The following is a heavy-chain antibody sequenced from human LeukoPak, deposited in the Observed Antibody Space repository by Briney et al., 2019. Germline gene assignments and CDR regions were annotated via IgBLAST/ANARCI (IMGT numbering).Heavy chain of an antibody. D-gene: IGHD1-7*01. CDR2: IKPDGSEK. CDR3: AKSGSTNWNYANIDY. J-gene: IGHJ4*02. CDR1: GFTFSDYW. Sequence: GGSLRLSCAASGFTFSDYWMSWVRQAPGKGLQWVANIKPDGSEKYYADSVKGRFTISRDNSKNTLYLQMNSLRVEDTAVYYCAKSGSTNWNYANIDYWGQGTLLTVSS. V-gene: IGHV3-7*01.